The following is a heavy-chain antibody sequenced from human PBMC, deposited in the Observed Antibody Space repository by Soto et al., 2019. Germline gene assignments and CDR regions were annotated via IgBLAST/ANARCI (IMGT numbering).Heavy chain of an antibody. J-gene: IGHJ3*02. V-gene: IGHV3-23*01. CDR1: GFTFSSYA. Sequence: EVQLLESGGGLVQPGGSLRLSCAASGFTFSSYAMSWVRQAPGKGLEWVSAISGSGGSTYYADSVKGRFTISRDNSKNTLYLQMNSLRAEDTAVYYCAKALACSGGSCYSIFSAFDIWGQGTMVTVSS. CDR2: ISGSGGST. D-gene: IGHD2-15*01. CDR3: AKALACSGGSCYSIFSAFDI.